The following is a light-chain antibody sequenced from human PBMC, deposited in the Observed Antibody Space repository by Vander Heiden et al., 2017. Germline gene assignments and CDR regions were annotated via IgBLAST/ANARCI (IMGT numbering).Light chain of an antibody. CDR1: QGISSY. CDR2: AAS. CDR3: QQYYSYPRT. J-gene: IGKJ1*01. V-gene: IGKV1-8*01. Sequence: AIRMTQSPSSFSASTGDRVTITCRASQGISSYLAWYQQKPGKAPKLLIYAASTLQSGVPSRFSGSGSGKDFTLTSSCLQAEDVATYYWQQYYSYPRTFGQGTKVEIK.